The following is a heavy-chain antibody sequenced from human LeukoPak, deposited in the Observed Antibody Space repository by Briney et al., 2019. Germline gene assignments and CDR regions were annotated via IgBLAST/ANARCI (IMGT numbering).Heavy chain of an antibody. CDR1: GYTFTGYY. CDR3: ARTITVADY. V-gene: IGHV1-2*02. Sequence: ASVKVSYKASGYTFTGYYMHWVRQAPGQGLEWMGWINPNSGDTNYAQKFQDRGTMTRDTSIRTAYMELSRLRSDDTAVYYCARTITVADYWGQGTLVTVSS. D-gene: IGHD6-19*01. CDR2: INPNSGDT. J-gene: IGHJ4*02.